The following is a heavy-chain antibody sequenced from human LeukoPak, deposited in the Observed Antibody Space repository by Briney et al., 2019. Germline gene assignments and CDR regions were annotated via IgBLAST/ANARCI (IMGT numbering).Heavy chain of an antibody. J-gene: IGHJ1*01. Sequence: GASVKVSCKASGGTFSSYAISWVRQAPGQGLEWMGGIIPIFGTANYAQKFRGRVTITADKSTSTAYMELSSLRSEDTAVYYCARTDLAYCGGDCYSLPFQHWGQGTLVTVSS. D-gene: IGHD2-21*02. V-gene: IGHV1-69*06. CDR1: GGTFSSYA. CDR3: ARTDLAYCGGDCYSLPFQH. CDR2: IIPIFGTA.